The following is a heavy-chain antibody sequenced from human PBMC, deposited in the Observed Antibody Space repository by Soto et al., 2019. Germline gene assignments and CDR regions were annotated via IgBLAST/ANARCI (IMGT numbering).Heavy chain of an antibody. D-gene: IGHD3-10*01. CDR1: GYTLTELS. J-gene: IGHJ4*02. V-gene: IGHV1-24*01. CDR3: ATDLSASGSYSLGY. CDR2: FDPEDGET. Sequence: ASVKVSCKVSGYTLTELSMHWVRQAPGKGLEWMGGFDPEDGETIYAQKFQGRVTMTEDTSTDTAYMELSSLRSEDTAVYYRATDLSASGSYSLGYWGQGTLVTVSS.